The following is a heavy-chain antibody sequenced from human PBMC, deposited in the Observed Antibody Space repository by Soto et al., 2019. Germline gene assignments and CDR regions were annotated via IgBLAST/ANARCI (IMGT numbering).Heavy chain of an antibody. CDR2: ISSDGTNK. D-gene: IGHD3-10*01. CDR3: AKPIVRAGLYDCFDS. V-gene: IGHV3-30*18. CDR1: GFTFSIYG. Sequence: QVQLVESGGGVVQPGRSLRLSCAASGFTFSIYGMHWVRQSPDKGLEWVAVISSDGTNKYYADSVKGRFTISRDNSNNTLYLEMNSLTAEDTSVYYCAKPIVRAGLYDCFDSWGQGNLVIVSS. J-gene: IGHJ5*01.